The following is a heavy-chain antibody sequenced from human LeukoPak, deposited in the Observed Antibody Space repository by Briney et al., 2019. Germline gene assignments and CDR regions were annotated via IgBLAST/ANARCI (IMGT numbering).Heavy chain of an antibody. CDR2: ISYDGSNK. D-gene: IGHD3-22*01. Sequence: GRSLRLSCAASGFTFSSYGMHLVRQAPGKGLEWVAVISYDGSNKYYADSVKGRFTISRDNSKNTLYLQMNSLRAEDTAVYYCANYYDSSGYSGFDYWGQGTLVTVSS. CDR3: ANYYDSSGYSGFDY. CDR1: GFTFSSYG. V-gene: IGHV3-30*18. J-gene: IGHJ4*02.